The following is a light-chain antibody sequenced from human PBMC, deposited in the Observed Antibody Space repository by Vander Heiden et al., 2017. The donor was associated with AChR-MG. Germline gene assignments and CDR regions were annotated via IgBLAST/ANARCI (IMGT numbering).Light chain of an antibody. CDR1: QSVSSSY. CDR2: GAS. CDR3: QQYGSSPPYT. V-gene: IGKV3-20*01. Sequence: EMVLTQSPATLSLSPGERATLSCRASQSVSSSYLAWYQQKPGQAPTLLIYGASSRATGIPDRFSGSGSGTDFTLTISRLEPEDFAVYYCQQYGSSPPYTFGQGTKLEIK. J-gene: IGKJ2*01.